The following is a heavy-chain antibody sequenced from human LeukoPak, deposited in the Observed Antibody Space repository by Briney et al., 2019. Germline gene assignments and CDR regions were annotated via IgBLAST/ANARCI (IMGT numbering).Heavy chain of an antibody. D-gene: IGHD6-13*01. CDR1: GYTFTSYA. CDR2: INTNTGNP. CDR3: ARRVSKEPMDV. J-gene: IGHJ6*02. V-gene: IGHV7-4-1*02. Sequence: ASVKVSCKASGYTFTSYAIHWVRQAPGQGLEWMGWINTNTGNPTYAQGFTGRFVFSLDTSVSTAYLQISSLKAEDTAVYYCARRVSKEPMDVWGQGTTVTVSS.